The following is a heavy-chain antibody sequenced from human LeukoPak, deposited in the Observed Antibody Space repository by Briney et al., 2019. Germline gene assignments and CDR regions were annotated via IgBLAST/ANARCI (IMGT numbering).Heavy chain of an antibody. J-gene: IGHJ4*02. CDR2: TSNDGTSR. CDR1: GFTFSSYA. D-gene: IGHD3-10*01. Sequence: GGSLRLSCAASGFTFSSYAINWVRQAPGKGLEWLAVTSNDGTSRHYADSVRGRLTISRDNSKNTVDVQMNSLTPEDTAVYYCARAMVRGVFPYWGQGTLVTVSS. V-gene: IGHV3-30*04. CDR3: ARAMVRGVFPY.